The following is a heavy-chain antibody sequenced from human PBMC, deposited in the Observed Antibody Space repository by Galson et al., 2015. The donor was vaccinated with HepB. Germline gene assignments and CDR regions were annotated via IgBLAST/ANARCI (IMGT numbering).Heavy chain of an antibody. V-gene: IGHV5-51*01. CDR3: ARVLGGYASRGYFDY. D-gene: IGHD2-2*01. J-gene: IGHJ4*02. CDR2: IYPGDSDT. CDR1: GFSFTKYW. Sequence: QSGAEVKKPGESLKISCQGSGFSFTKYWIAWVRQMPGEGLEWMGVIYPGDSDTRYSPSFQGQVTILADKSISTAYPQRSSLKASDTAMYYCARVLGGYASRGYFDYWGQGTLVTVSS.